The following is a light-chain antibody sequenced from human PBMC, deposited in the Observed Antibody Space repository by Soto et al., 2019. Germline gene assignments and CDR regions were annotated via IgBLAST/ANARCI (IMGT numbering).Light chain of an antibody. CDR1: QRISTY. Sequence: DIQMTQSPSSLSASVGDRVTITCRASQRISTYLNWYQQKPGKAPKLLIYAASNLQSGVPSRFSGSGSGTDFSLSISSLQPEDFATYYCQHTYSTFPITFGQGTRLEI. CDR3: QHTYSTFPIT. J-gene: IGKJ5*01. CDR2: AAS. V-gene: IGKV1-39*01.